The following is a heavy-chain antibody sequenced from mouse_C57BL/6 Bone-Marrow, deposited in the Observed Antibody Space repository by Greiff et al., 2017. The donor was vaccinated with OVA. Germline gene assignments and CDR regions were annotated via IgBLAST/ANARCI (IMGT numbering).Heavy chain of an antibody. CDR1: GYTFTDYN. J-gene: IGHJ3*01. Sequence: VQLKQSGPELAKPGASVKIPCKASGYTFTDYNMDWVKQSHGKSLEWIADINSNNGGTIYNQKFKGKATLTVDKSSSTAYMELRSLTSEDTAVYYCARGGYYDYDGGAWFAYWGQGTLVTVSA. CDR2: INSNNGGT. D-gene: IGHD2-4*01. CDR3: ARGGYYDYDGGAWFAY. V-gene: IGHV1-18*01.